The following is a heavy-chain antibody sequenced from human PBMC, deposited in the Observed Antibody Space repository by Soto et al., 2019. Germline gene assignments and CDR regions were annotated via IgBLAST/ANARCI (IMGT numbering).Heavy chain of an antibody. Sequence: GSGPTLVNPTQTLTLTCTFSGFSLSTSGVGVGWIRRPPGKALEWLALIYWDDDKRYSPSLKSRLTITKDTSKNQVVLTMTNMDPVDTATYYCAHSRPYYYDSSGYYEVVFGYWGQGTLVTVSS. CDR2: IYWDDDK. D-gene: IGHD3-22*01. V-gene: IGHV2-5*02. CDR3: AHSRPYYYDSSGYYEVVFGY. CDR1: GFSLSTSGVG. J-gene: IGHJ4*02.